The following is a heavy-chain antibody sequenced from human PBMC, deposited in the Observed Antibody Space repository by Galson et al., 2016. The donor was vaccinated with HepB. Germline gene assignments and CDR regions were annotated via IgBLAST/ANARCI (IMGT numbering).Heavy chain of an antibody. CDR1: GFPFGTYA. J-gene: IGHJ4*02. CDR3: AKDRRTTIVTFFDD. V-gene: IGHV3-23*01. D-gene: IGHD4-23*01. Sequence: SLTLSCAASGFPFGTYAMSWVRQAPGKGLEWVSGISGSGDSTNYADSVKGRFTISRDNSKNTLNLQMNSLRAEDTAVYYCAKDRRTTIVTFFDDWGQGTLVTVSS. CDR2: ISGSGDST.